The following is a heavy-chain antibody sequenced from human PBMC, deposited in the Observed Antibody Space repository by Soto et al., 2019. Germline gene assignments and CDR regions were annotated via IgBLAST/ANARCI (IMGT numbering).Heavy chain of an antibody. V-gene: IGHV2-5*02. CDR2: IYWDDDK. CDR3: AHNQRYFDY. Sequence: QITLKESGPTLVKPTQTLTLTCTFSGFSLSTSGVGVGWIRQPPGKALEWLALIYWDDDKRYSPSLKSRLTXXKDTSKTQVVLTMTNMDPVDTATYYCAHNQRYFDYWGQGTLVTVSS. J-gene: IGHJ4*02. CDR1: GFSLSTSGVG.